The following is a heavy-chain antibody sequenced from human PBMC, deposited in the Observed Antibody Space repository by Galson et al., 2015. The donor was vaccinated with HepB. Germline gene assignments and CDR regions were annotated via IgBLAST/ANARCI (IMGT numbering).Heavy chain of an antibody. CDR3: ARVGYSRGLNYYYYGMDV. Sequence: SETLSLTCIVSGGSISSYYWNWIRQPPGKGLEWIGYIYYIGSTNYNPSLKSRVTISVDTSKNQFSLKLSSVTAADTAVYYCARVGYSRGLNYYYYGMDVWGQGTTVTVSS. V-gene: IGHV4-59*01. J-gene: IGHJ6*02. D-gene: IGHD1-1*01. CDR1: GGSISSYY. CDR2: IYYIGST.